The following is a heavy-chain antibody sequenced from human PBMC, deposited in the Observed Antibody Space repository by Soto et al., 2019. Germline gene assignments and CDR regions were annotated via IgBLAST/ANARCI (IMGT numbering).Heavy chain of an antibody. J-gene: IGHJ6*03. V-gene: IGHV3-15*01. CDR1: GFTFSNAW. D-gene: IGHD4-17*01. CDR2: IKSKTDGGTT. Sequence: EVQLVESGGGLVKPGGSLRLSCAASGFTFSNAWMSCVRQAPGKGLEWVGRIKSKTDGGTTDYAAHVKGRFTISRDDSKHTLYLQMNSLKTEDTAVYYCTTVVDSGYYAGYYYYMDVWGKGTTVTVSS. CDR3: TTVVDSGYYAGYYYYMDV.